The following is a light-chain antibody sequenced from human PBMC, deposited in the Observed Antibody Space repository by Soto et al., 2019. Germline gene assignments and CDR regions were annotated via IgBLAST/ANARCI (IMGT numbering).Light chain of an antibody. CDR3: CSYAGSSTYG. J-gene: IGLJ1*01. CDR2: EVS. Sequence: SVLTQPASVSGFSGQSISISCTGTSSDVGSYNLVSWYQQHPGKAPKLMIYEVSKRPSGVSNRFSGSKSGNTASLTISGLQAEDEADYYCCSYAGSSTYGFGTGTKVTVL. CDR1: SSDVGSYNL. V-gene: IGLV2-23*02.